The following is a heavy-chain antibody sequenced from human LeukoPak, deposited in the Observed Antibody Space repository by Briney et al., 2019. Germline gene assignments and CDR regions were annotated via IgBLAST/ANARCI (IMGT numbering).Heavy chain of an antibody. V-gene: IGHV4-34*01. Sequence: SETLSLTCAVYGGSFSGYYWSWIRQPPGKGLEWIGEINHSGSTNYNPSLKSRVTISVDTSKNQFSLKLSSVTAADTAVYYCARGEIVGHYDSSGYCYLDYWGQGTLVTVSS. CDR1: GGSFSGYY. D-gene: IGHD3-22*01. CDR3: ARGEIVGHYDSSGYCYLDY. CDR2: INHSGST. J-gene: IGHJ4*02.